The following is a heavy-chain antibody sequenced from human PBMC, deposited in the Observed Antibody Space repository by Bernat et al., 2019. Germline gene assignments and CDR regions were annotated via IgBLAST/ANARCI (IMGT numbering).Heavy chain of an antibody. J-gene: IGHJ3*02. D-gene: IGHD1-1*01. CDR3: ARDTSGGGDAFDI. Sequence: EVQLVESGGDLVQPGGSLRLSCAVSGFTVSSNYMTWVRQAPGKGLEWVSVIYTSGRTYYADSVKGRFTNSRDNSKNTLYLQMNSLGGEDTAIYYCARDTSGGGDAFDIWGQGTLVTVSS. CDR2: IYTSGRT. CDR1: GFTVSSNY. V-gene: IGHV3-66*02.